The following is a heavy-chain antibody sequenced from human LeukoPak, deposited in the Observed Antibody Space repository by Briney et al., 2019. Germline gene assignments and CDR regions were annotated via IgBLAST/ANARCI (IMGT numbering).Heavy chain of an antibody. CDR3: TSLTKSASTVVSLGFEP. CDR2: IDYNGST. D-gene: IGHD4-23*01. V-gene: IGHV4-39*01. J-gene: IGHJ5*02. Sequence: SETLSLTCSVSDGSISSSSYYWGWIRQPPGKWLEWIGSIDYNGSTYYNTSLTSRLTISVETCKKQFSLTLSSVTAADTAVYYCTSLTKSASTVVSLGFEPWGEGTLVTVSS. CDR1: DGSISSSSYY.